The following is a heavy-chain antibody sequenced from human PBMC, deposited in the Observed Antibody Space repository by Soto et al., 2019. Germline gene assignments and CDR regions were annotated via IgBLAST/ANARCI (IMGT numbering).Heavy chain of an antibody. D-gene: IGHD3-16*01. J-gene: IGHJ5*02. V-gene: IGHV4-30-4*01. Sequence: SATLSLTCTVSGGSISSGDYYWSWIRQPPGKGLEWIGYIYYSGSTFYNPSLKNRVTISLDTSKIQFSLKLSSVTAADTAVYYGVREGGDTWFDPWGQGTPVTVSS. CDR3: VREGGDTWFDP. CDR1: GGSISSGDYY. CDR2: IYYSGST.